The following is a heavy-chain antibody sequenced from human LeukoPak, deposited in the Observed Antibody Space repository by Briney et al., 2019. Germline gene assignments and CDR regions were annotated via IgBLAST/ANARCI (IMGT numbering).Heavy chain of an antibody. Sequence: GGSLRLSCAASGFSINYDWMSWVRQAPGKGLEWVGRIKSKTDGGTTEYAAPVKGRFTISRDDSRNTLYLQMSSLKSEDTAVYYCVRDQYCASSSCPGAFDLWGQGTMVTVSS. CDR2: IKSKTDGGTT. CDR1: GFSINYDW. J-gene: IGHJ3*01. CDR3: VRDQYCASSSCPGAFDL. V-gene: IGHV3-15*01. D-gene: IGHD2-2*01.